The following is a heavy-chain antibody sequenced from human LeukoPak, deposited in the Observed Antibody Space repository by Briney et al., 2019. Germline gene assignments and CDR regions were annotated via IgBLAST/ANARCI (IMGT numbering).Heavy chain of an antibody. V-gene: IGHV1-2*02. D-gene: IGHD2-15*01. CDR3: APLIQVARTYYFDY. J-gene: IGHJ4*02. CDR2: INPTSGGT. Sequence: GASVKVSCKASGYSFTGYYIHWVRQAPGQGLEWMGWINPTSGGTNYAQKFQGRVTMTRDTSINTAYMELSRLRSDDTAIYYCAPLIQVARTYYFDYWGQGTLVTVSS. CDR1: GYSFTGYY.